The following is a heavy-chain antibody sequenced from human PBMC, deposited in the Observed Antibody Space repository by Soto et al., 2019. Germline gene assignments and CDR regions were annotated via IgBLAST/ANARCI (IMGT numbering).Heavy chain of an antibody. D-gene: IGHD3-3*01. V-gene: IGHV3-23*01. CDR1: GLTFSNYE. CDR2: ISGSGGNT. CDR3: SKKYDFWSGSFNHY. J-gene: IGHJ4*02. Sequence: GGNLRLCCTDLGLTFSNYEMSWVRLAPGKGLEWVSGISGSGGNTDYADSVKGRFTVPRDNSNNMLFLQMNSLRAEDTAVYYCSKKYDFWSGSFNHYRGQGTLVTLSS.